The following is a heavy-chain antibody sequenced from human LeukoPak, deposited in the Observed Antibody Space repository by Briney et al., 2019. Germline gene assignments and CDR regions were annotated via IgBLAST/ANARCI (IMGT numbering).Heavy chain of an antibody. J-gene: IGHJ3*02. CDR2: ISSSSSTI. CDR3: ASKGGSFTISGVLYNDAFAI. Sequence: HSGGSLRLSCAASGFTFSSYSMNWVRQAPGKGLEWVSYISSSSSTIYYADSVKGRFTISRDNAKNSLYLQMNNLRAEDTAVYYCASKGGSFTISGVLYNDAFAIWDQGTMVTVSA. D-gene: IGHD3-3*01. CDR1: GFTFSSYS. V-gene: IGHV3-48*04.